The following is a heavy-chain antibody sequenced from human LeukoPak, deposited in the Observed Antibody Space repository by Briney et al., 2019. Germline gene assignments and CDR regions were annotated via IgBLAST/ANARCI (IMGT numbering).Heavy chain of an antibody. J-gene: IGHJ4*02. CDR2: IYYSGST. Sequence: SQTLSLTCTVSGGSISSGSYYWSWIRQPAGKGLEWIGYIYYSGSTNYNPSLKSRVTISVDTSKNQFSLKLSSVTAADTAVYYCARPNKYSSRGLDYWGQGTLVTVSS. CDR1: GGSISSGSYY. CDR3: ARPNKYSSRGLDY. D-gene: IGHD6-13*01. V-gene: IGHV4-61*09.